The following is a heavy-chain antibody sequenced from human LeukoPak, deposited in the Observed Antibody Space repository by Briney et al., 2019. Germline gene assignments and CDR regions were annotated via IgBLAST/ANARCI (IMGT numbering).Heavy chain of an antibody. V-gene: IGHV3-30*02. D-gene: IGHD2/OR15-2a*01. CDR3: ANTGNSRGAY. CDR2: IRSDGSNK. Sequence: GGSLRLSCAASGFTFSSYGMHWVRQAPGTGLEWVAFIRSDGSNKNYADSVKGRFTISRDNSKNTLYLQLNSLRAEDTALYYCANTGNSRGAYWGQGTLVTVSS. CDR1: GFTFSSYG. J-gene: IGHJ4*02.